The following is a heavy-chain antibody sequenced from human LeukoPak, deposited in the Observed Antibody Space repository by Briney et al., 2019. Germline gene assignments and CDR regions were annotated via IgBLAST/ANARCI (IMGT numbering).Heavy chain of an antibody. Sequence: GGSLRLSCAASGFTFSSYWMSWVGQAPGKGLEWVANINKDGGEKYYVDSVKGRFTISRDSAKNSLYLQMNSLRADDTAVYYCVKDSPPRYSGSPPAYWGQGTLVTVSS. V-gene: IGHV3-7*03. CDR2: INKDGGEK. J-gene: IGHJ4*02. D-gene: IGHD1-26*01. CDR3: VKDSPPRYSGSPPAY. CDR1: GFTFSSYW.